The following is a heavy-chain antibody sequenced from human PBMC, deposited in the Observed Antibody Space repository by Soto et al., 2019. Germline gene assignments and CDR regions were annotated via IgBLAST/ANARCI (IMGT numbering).Heavy chain of an antibody. J-gene: IGHJ4*02. CDR1: GGTFSSYA. CDR2: IIPIFGTA. CDR3: ARGPGDQPTEGTDY. Sequence: QVQLVQSGAEVKKPGSSVKVSCKASGGTFSSYAISWVRQAPGQGLEWMGGIIPIFGTANYAQKFQGRVTSTADEATSTADMELSSRRAEDTAVYDGARGPGDQPTEGTDYWGQGTLVTVSS. V-gene: IGHV1-69*12. D-gene: IGHD2-2*01.